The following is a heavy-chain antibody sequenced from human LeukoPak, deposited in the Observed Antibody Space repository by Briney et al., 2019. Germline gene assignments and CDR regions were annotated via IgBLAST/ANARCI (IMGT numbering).Heavy chain of an antibody. D-gene: IGHD2/OR15-2a*01. Sequence: GGSLRLSCAASGFTFSNHNMNWVRQAPGKGLEWVSSINSRSNYIYYADSVKGRFTISRDYAKESLYLQMNSLRAEDTALYFCARDKVSVIPALDYWGQGTLVIVSS. CDR2: INSRSNYI. CDR3: ARDKVSVIPALDY. V-gene: IGHV3-21*01. J-gene: IGHJ4*02. CDR1: GFTFSNHN.